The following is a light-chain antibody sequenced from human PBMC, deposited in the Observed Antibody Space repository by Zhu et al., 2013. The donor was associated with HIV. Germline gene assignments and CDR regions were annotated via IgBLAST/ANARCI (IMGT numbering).Light chain of an antibody. CDR1: RSNIGAGYD. CDR2: GDS. J-gene: IGLJ3*02. Sequence: QSVLTQPPSVSGAPGQRVTISCTGRRSNIGAGYDVHWYHQLPGTAPKLLMSGDSYRASGVPDRFSGSKSGTSASLAITGLQAEDEGDYYCQSYDSALSGWVFGGGTKLTVL. CDR3: QSYDSALSGWV. V-gene: IGLV1-40*01.